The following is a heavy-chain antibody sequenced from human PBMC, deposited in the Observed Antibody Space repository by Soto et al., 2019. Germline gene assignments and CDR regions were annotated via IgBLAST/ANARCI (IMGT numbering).Heavy chain of an antibody. J-gene: IGHJ3*02. CDR1: GGTMSSYY. Sequence: PSETLSLTCSVSGGTMSSYYWSWVRQPPGKGLEWIGYIRYSGRTNYNPSLKSRVTISVDTSKNPFSLRLTSVTAADTAVYYCARERTPTYHYDSSGYDAFDIWGQGTMVTVSS. CDR2: IRYSGRT. D-gene: IGHD3-22*01. CDR3: ARERTPTYHYDSSGYDAFDI. V-gene: IGHV4-59*01.